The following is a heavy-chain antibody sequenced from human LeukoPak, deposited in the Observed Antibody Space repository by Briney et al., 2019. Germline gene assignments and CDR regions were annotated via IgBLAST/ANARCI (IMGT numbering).Heavy chain of an antibody. CDR2: INPNSGGT. CDR1: GYTFTGYY. J-gene: IGHJ5*02. Sequence: GASVKLSCKAFGYTFTGYYMHWVRQAPGQGLEWMGWINPNSGGTNYAQKFQGRVTMTRDTSISTAYMELSRLRSDDTAVYYCARAGMVRGGDNWFDPWGQGTLVTASS. D-gene: IGHD3-10*01. V-gene: IGHV1-2*02. CDR3: ARAGMVRGGDNWFDP.